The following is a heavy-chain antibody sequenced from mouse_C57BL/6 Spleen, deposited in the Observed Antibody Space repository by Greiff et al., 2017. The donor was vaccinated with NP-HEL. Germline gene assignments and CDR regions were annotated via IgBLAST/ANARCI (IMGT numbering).Heavy chain of an antibody. Sequence: DVMLVESGGGLVKPGGSLKLSCAASGFTFSDYGMHWVRQAPEKGLEWVAYISSGSSTIYYADTVKGRFTISRDNAKNTLFLQMTSLRSEDTAMYYCARDYSNYRYFDVWGTGTTVTVSS. D-gene: IGHD2-5*01. CDR2: ISSGSSTI. V-gene: IGHV5-17*01. CDR3: ARDYSNYRYFDV. J-gene: IGHJ1*03. CDR1: GFTFSDYG.